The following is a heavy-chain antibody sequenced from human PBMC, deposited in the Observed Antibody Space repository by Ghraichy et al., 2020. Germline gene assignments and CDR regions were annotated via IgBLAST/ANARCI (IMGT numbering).Heavy chain of an antibody. CDR1: GGSISSSSYY. V-gene: IGHV4-39*01. CDR2: IYYSGST. J-gene: IGHJ6*03. Sequence: SETLSLTCTVSGGSISSSSYYWGWIRQPPGKGLEWIGSIYYSGSTYYNPSLKSRVTISVDTSKNQFSLKLSSVTAADTAVYYCARHYYDSSGYYQGHYYYMDVWGKGTTVTVSS. D-gene: IGHD3-22*01. CDR3: ARHYYDSSGYYQGHYYYMDV.